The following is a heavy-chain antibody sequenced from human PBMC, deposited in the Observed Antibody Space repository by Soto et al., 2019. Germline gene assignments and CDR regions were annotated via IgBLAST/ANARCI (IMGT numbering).Heavy chain of an antibody. CDR3: ARDGLLQSLDY. V-gene: IGHV4-30-4*01. CDR2: IFYSGDT. D-gene: IGHD1-26*01. CDR1: GGSISNPDYY. J-gene: IGHJ4*02. Sequence: SETLSLTCTVSGGSISNPDYYWNWIRQPPGKGLEWIGSIFYSGDTSYNPSLKSRLNISVDTSKNQFSLNLTSVTASDTAVYFCARDGLLQSLDYWGQGTVVTVSS.